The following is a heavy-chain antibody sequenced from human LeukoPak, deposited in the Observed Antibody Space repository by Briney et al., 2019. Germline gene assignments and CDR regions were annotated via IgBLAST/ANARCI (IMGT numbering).Heavy chain of an antibody. CDR1: GFNFSTFG. D-gene: IGHD3-9*01. CDR2: ISASGGST. J-gene: IGHJ4*02. V-gene: IGHV3-23*01. Sequence: SGGSLRLSCAASGFNFSTFGMHWVRQAPGKGLEWVSGISASGGSTYYADSVKGRFTISRDNSKNTLYLQMNSLRAEDTAVYYCAGRLTGSYFDCWGQGTLVTVSS. CDR3: AGRLTGSYFDC.